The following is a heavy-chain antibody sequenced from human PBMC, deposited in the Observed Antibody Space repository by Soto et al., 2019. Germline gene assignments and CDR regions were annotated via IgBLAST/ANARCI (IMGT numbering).Heavy chain of an antibody. Sequence: TSETLSLTCAVSGGSISSTNWWSWVRQPPGKGLEWIGEIYHSGSTNYNPSLKSRVTISVDKSKNQFSLKLSSLRSEDTAVYYCARDPGYSFGNTWGQGTLVTVSS. J-gene: IGHJ5*02. V-gene: IGHV4-4*02. CDR2: IYHSGST. CDR3: ARDPGYSFGNT. D-gene: IGHD5-18*01. CDR1: GGSISSTNW.